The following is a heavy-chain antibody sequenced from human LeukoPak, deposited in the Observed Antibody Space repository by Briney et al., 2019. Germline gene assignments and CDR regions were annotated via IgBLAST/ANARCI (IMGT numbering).Heavy chain of an antibody. V-gene: IGHV3-66*01. J-gene: IGHJ5*02. CDR3: AGDPDP. CDR1: GFSVWSNY. Sequence: PGGSLRLSCAASGFSVWSNYMSWVRQAPGKGLEWVSVIWSGGGTYYADSVKGRFTISRDNSKNTVYLQVNSLRAEDTAVYYCAGDPDPWGQGTLVTVSS. CDR2: IWSGGGT.